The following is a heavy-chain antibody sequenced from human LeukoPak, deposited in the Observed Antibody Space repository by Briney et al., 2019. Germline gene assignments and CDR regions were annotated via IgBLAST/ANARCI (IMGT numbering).Heavy chain of an antibody. CDR3: ARVISLYWNDY. CDR1: GGSFSGYY. V-gene: IGHV4-34*01. D-gene: IGHD3-3*02. J-gene: IGHJ4*02. Sequence: SEILSLTCAVYGGSFSGYYWSWIRQPPGKGLEWIGEINHSGSTNYNPSLKSRVTISVDTSKNQFSLKLSSVTAADTAVYYCARVISLYWNDYWGQGTLVTVSS. CDR2: INHSGST.